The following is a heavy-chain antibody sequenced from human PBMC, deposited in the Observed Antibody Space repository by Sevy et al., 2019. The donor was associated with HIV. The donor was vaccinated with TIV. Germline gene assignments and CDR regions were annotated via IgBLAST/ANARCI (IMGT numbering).Heavy chain of an antibody. J-gene: IGHJ4*02. CDR1: GGSISSGYYY. CDR3: ARGGGGSGSYFSFDS. CDR2: IYTSGST. D-gene: IGHD3-10*01. Sequence: SETLSLTCTVSGGSISSGYYYWSWIRQPAGKGLEWIGRIYTSGSTNYNPSLKSRVTMSVDTSKNQFSLKLSSVTAADTAWYYCARGGGGSGSYFSFDSWGQGTLVTVSS. V-gene: IGHV4-61*02.